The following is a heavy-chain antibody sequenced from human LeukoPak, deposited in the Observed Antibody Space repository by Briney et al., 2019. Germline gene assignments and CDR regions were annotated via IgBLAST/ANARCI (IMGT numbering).Heavy chain of an antibody. V-gene: IGHV3-23*01. Sequence: GGSLRLSCAASGFTLSSYAMSWVRQAPGKGLEWVSAISGSGGSTYYADSVKGRFTISRDNSKNTLYLQMNSLRAEDTAVYYCAKAIVVPAAIRYFDYWGQGTLVTVSS. CDR3: AKAIVVPAAIRYFDY. J-gene: IGHJ4*02. CDR2: ISGSGGST. CDR1: GFTLSSYA. D-gene: IGHD2-2*01.